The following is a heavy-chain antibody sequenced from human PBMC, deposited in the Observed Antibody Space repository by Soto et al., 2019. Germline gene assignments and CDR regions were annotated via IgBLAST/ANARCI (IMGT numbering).Heavy chain of an antibody. Sequence: PGGSLRLSCAASGFTFSSYFMNWVRQAPGKGLEWVSSISSSSSYIYYADSVKGRFTISRDNAKNSLYLQMNSLRGEDTAADYCARGFCSSTTCRPVYWGQGPLVTVS. CDR1: GFTFSSYF. CDR2: ISSSSSYI. D-gene: IGHD2-2*01. V-gene: IGHV3-21*01. J-gene: IGHJ4*02. CDR3: ARGFCSSTTCRPVY.